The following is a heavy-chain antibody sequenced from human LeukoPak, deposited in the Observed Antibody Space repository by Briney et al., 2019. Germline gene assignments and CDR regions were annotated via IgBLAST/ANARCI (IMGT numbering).Heavy chain of an antibody. V-gene: IGHV1-18*01. CDR3: ARDGSSSWYAY. J-gene: IGHJ4*02. CDR2: ISPYNGNT. CDR1: GYTFTSYG. Sequence: GASVKVSCKASGYTFTSYGISWVRQAPGQGLEWTGWISPYNGNTNYAQKLQGRVTMTADTSTSTAYMDLRSLSSDDTAVYYCARDGSSSWYAYWGQGTLVTVSS. D-gene: IGHD6-13*01.